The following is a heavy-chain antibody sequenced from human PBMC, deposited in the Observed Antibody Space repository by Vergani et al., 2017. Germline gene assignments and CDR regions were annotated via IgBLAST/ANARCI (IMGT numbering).Heavy chain of an antibody. D-gene: IGHD2-2*01. CDR1: GGSISSSSYY. CDR2: IYYSGST. V-gene: IGHV4-39*01. CDR3: ASGGGIVVVPAAADAFDI. J-gene: IGHJ3*02. Sequence: QLQLQESGPGLVKPSETLSLTCTVSGGSISSSSYYWGWIRQPPGKGLEWIGSIYYSGSTYYNPSLKSRVTISVDTSKNQFSLKLSSLRSEDTAVYYCASGGGIVVVPAAADAFDIWGQGTMVTVSS.